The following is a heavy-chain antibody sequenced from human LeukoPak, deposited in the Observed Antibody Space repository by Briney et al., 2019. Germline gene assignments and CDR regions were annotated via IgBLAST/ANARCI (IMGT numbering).Heavy chain of an antibody. CDR3: ARGFVQWLEREVYFDY. V-gene: IGHV3-66*01. J-gene: IGHJ4*02. D-gene: IGHD6-19*01. CDR2: IYSGGST. Sequence: GGSLRLSCAASGFTVSSNYMSWVRQAPGKGLEWVSVIYSGGSTYYADSVKGRFTISRDNSKNTLYLQMNSLRAEDTAVYYCARGFVQWLEREVYFDYWGQGTLVTVSS. CDR1: GFTVSSNY.